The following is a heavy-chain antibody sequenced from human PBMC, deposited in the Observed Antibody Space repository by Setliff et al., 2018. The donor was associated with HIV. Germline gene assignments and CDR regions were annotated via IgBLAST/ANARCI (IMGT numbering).Heavy chain of an antibody. D-gene: IGHD6-6*01. CDR2: IHTSGST. Sequence: SETLSLTCTVSGGSISSGSYYWSWIRQPAGKGLEWIGHIHTSGSTKYNPSLKRRVTISADTSKNQFSLKLTSVTAADTAVYYCAREYSSSSANWYFDLWGRGTLVTVSS. CDR1: GGSISSGSYY. CDR3: AREYSSSSANWYFDL. V-gene: IGHV4-61*09. J-gene: IGHJ2*01.